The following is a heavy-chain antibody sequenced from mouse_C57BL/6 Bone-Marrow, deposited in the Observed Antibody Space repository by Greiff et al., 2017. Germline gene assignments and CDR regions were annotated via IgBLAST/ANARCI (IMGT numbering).Heavy chain of an antibody. V-gene: IGHV1-19*01. Sequence: VESGASVKMSCKASGYTFTDYYMNWVKQSHGKSLEWIGVINPYNGGTSYNQKFKGKATLTVDKSSSTAYMELNSLTSEDSAVYYCARRLGRRGYWGQGTTLTVSS. D-gene: IGHD4-1*01. CDR2: INPYNGGT. CDR3: ARRLGRRGY. J-gene: IGHJ2*01. CDR1: GYTFTDYY.